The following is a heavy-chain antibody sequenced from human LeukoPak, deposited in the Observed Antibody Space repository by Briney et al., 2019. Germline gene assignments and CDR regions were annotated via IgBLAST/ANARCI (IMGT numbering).Heavy chain of an antibody. CDR2: FNSDTGNR. J-gene: IGHJ4*02. Sequence: ASVKVSCKASGYTLTNYAIHWVRQAPGQRLEWMGWFNSDTGNREYAQKFQGRVIITRDTPVSTAYMEVSSLRPEDTAVYFCARGGPNKSGWTLDYWGQGTLVTVSS. V-gene: IGHV1-3*01. CDR3: ARGGPNKSGWTLDY. D-gene: IGHD6-25*01. CDR1: GYTLTNYA.